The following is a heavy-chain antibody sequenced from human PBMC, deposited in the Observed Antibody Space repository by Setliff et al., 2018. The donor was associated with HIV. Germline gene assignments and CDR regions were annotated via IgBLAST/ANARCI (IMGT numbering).Heavy chain of an antibody. CDR2: IFHSGST. J-gene: IGHJ6*02. V-gene: IGHV4-59*04. CDR1: GASISSYY. D-gene: IGHD5-18*01. CDR3: ARGLSVYSYANVYYYHGMDV. Sequence: SETLSLTCNVSGASISSYYWSWIRQPPGKGLEWIGYIFHSGSTYYNPSLKSRVTISVDRSKNQFSLNVTSVTAADTAVYYCARGLSVYSYANVYYYHGMDVWGQGTTVTVSS.